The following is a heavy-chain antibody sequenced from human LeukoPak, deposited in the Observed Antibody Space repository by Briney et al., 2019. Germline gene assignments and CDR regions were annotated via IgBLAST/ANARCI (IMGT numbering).Heavy chain of an antibody. Sequence: SETLSLTCAVYGGSFSGFHWIWIRRPPGKGLEWIGEINRSGTTNYNPSLKSRVTISVDTSKSQFSLKLTSVTAADTAVYYCAQRRETTVITSGMDVWGQGTTVSVSS. J-gene: IGHJ6*02. D-gene: IGHD4-17*01. CDR1: GGSFSGFH. CDR3: AQRRETTVITSGMDV. CDR2: INRSGTT. V-gene: IGHV4-34*01.